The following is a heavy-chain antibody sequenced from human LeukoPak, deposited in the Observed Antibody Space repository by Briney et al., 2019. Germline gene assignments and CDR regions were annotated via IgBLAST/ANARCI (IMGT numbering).Heavy chain of an antibody. V-gene: IGHV3-21*01. D-gene: IGHD2-15*01. CDR3: VTSGCSGATCYFYFDY. Sequence: GGSLRLSCAASGFILSSYSMNWVRQAPGKGLEWVSSSNYSGTNMYYADSVKGRFTISRDNAKNSLFLQMNSLRPEDTAVYYCVTSGCSGATCYFYFDYWGQGTLVTVSS. CDR1: GFILSSYS. CDR2: SNYSGTNM. J-gene: IGHJ4*02.